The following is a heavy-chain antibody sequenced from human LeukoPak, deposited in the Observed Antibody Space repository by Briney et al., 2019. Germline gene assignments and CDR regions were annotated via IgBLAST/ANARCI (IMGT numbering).Heavy chain of an antibody. CDR1: GFTFSNYG. CDR2: LSNSGIGI. D-gene: IGHD3-16*01. V-gene: IGHV3-23*01. J-gene: IGHJ5*01. CDR3: AKLSLTNIMIRGNWFDS. Sequence: GGSLRLSCVASGFTFSNYGMSWVRQAPGKGLEWVSRLSNSGIGIYYADSVKGRFTISRDNSKNTLYVQMNSLRVEDTAVYYCAKLSLTNIMIRGNWFDSWGQGTLVTVSS.